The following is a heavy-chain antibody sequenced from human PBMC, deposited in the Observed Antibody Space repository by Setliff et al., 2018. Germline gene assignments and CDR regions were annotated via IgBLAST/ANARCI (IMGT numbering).Heavy chain of an antibody. CDR1: EYSFTTYW. CDR2: IYPGDSYT. D-gene: IGHD5-18*01. CDR3: ARRNTAMVYGFDV. J-gene: IGHJ3*01. Sequence: GESLKISCKASEYSFTTYWIGWVRQMPGKGLEWMGIIYPGDSYTRYSPSFQGQVTISADKSINTAYLQWSSLKASDTAMYYCARRNTAMVYGFDVWGQGTMVTVSS. V-gene: IGHV5-51*01.